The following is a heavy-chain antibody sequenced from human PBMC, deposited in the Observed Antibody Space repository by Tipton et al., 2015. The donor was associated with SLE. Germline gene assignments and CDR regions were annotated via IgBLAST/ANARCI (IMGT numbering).Heavy chain of an antibody. D-gene: IGHD1-20*01. Sequence: QLVQSGAEVKRPGASVRVSCKASGYTFNDYYIQWVRQAPGQGLEWMGRINPNSGGTKYAQNFQGRVTMTRDTSISTAYIELTRLRSDDTAVYYCARYVLTESNWNDDGWEPYGMDVWGQGTTVTVSS. V-gene: IGHV1-2*06. CDR3: ARYVLTESNWNDDGWEPYGMDV. J-gene: IGHJ6*02. CDR1: GYTFNDYY. CDR2: INPNSGGT.